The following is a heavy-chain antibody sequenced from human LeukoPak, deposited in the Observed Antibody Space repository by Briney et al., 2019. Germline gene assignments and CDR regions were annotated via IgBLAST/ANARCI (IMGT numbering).Heavy chain of an antibody. V-gene: IGHV3-30*04. J-gene: IGHJ4*02. CDR2: ISYDGSNK. CDR1: GFTFSSYA. D-gene: IGHD3-22*01. CDR3: ARDARTVGITMIVVGFDY. Sequence: PGGSLRPPCAASGFTFSSYAMYWVRQSPGKGLEWVAVISYDGSNKYYADSVKGRFTISRDNSKNTLYLQMNSLRAEDTAVYDCARDARTVGITMIVVGFDYWGQGTLVTVSS.